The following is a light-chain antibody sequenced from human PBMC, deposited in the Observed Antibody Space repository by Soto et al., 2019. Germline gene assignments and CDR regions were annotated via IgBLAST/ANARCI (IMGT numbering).Light chain of an antibody. CDR2: SNN. CDR1: SSNIGAPYD. J-gene: IGLJ1*01. CDR3: AAWDDSLSGYV. Sequence: QAVVTQPPSVSGAPGQRVTISCTGSSSNIGAPYDVHWYQQHPGTAPKLLIYSNNQRPSGVPDRFSGSKSGTSASLAISGLQSEDEADYYCAAWDDSLSGYVFGTGTKVTVL. V-gene: IGLV1-40*01.